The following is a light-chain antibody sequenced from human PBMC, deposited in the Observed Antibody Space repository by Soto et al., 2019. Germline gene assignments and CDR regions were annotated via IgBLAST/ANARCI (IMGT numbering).Light chain of an antibody. J-gene: IGLJ2*01. Sequence: QSALTQPASVSGSPGPSITISCTGTNSDIGSYDLVSWYQQHPGKAPKLMIYEVSKRPSGLSNRFSGSKSGNTASLTISGLQAEDGADYYCCSYAGTSALVFGGGTKLTVL. CDR3: CSYAGTSALV. V-gene: IGLV2-23*02. CDR1: NSDIGSYDL. CDR2: EVS.